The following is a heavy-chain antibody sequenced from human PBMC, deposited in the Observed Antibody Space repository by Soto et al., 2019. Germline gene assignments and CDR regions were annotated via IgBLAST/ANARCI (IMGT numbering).Heavy chain of an antibody. CDR3: ASTTGHYYDSSVHMESDY. CDR2: IIPIFGTA. V-gene: IGHV1-69*01. Sequence: QVQLVQSGAEVKKPGSSVKVSCKASGGTFSSYAISWVRQAPGQGLEWMGGIIPIFGTANYAQKFQGRVTITADESTSTAYMELSSLRSEDTAVYYCASTTGHYYDSSVHMESDYWGQGTLVTVSS. D-gene: IGHD3-22*01. CDR1: GGTFSSYA. J-gene: IGHJ4*02.